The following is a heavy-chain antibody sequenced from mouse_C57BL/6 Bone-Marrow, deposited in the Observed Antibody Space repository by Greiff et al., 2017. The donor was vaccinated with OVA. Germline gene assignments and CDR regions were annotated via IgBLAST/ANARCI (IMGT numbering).Heavy chain of an antibody. Sequence: QVQLQQSGAELVRPGASVTLSCKASGYTFTDYEMHWVKQTPVHGLEWIGAIDPETGGTAYNQKFKGKAIRTADKSSSTAYMELRSLTSEDSAVYYCTRGDYDVGYYFDYWGQGTTLTVSA. CDR2: IDPETGGT. D-gene: IGHD2-4*01. V-gene: IGHV1-15*01. J-gene: IGHJ2*01. CDR1: GYTFTDYE. CDR3: TRGDYDVGYYFDY.